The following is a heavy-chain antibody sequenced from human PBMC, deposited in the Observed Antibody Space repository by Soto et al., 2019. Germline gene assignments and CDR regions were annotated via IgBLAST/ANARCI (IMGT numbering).Heavy chain of an antibody. CDR3: TCWIAARCS. CDR2: TKNRSQRYTI. CDR1: GFTLSDHY. J-gene: IGHJ5*02. V-gene: IGHV3-72*01. D-gene: IGHD6-6*01. Sequence: EVQLVESGGDLVQPGGSLRLSCATSGFTLSDHYMDWVRQAPGKGLEWVARTKNRSQRYTIEYAASVKGRFTISRDDTKNSLFLQMTRRNSDDTAVYYCTCWIAARCSWGQGTLVTVAS.